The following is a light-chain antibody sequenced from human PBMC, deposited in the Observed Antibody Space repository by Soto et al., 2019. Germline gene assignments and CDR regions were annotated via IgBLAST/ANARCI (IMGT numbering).Light chain of an antibody. CDR1: QSVRSSF. J-gene: IGKJ1*01. Sequence: PGERATLSCRASQSVRSSFLAWYQQKPGQAPRLLIFAASSRATGIPDRFSGSGSGTEFTLTISRLEPEDFTVYYCHHYETFGQGTKVDIK. V-gene: IGKV3-20*01. CDR2: AAS. CDR3: HHYET.